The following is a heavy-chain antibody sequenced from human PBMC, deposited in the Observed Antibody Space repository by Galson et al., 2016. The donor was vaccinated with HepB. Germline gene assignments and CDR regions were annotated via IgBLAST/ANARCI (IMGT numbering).Heavy chain of an antibody. D-gene: IGHD2-2*02. Sequence: LSLTCSVSGDSISIYHWGWIRQPPGKGLEWIGHIDGSGDTDYNPSLRSRVTKSVDMSKNQVSLKMDSVTAADTAVYYCARRGFCSRTSCYTGGWYFDLWGRGTLVTVSS. J-gene: IGHJ2*01. CDR1: GDSISIYH. CDR2: IDGSGDT. V-gene: IGHV4-4*08. CDR3: ARRGFCSRTSCYTGGWYFDL.